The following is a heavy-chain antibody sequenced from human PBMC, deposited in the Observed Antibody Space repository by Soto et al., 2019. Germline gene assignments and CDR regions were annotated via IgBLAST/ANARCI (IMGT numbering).Heavy chain of an antibody. D-gene: IGHD3-10*01. J-gene: IGHJ4*02. CDR1: RGSISSSNW. V-gene: IGHV4-4*02. CDR2: IYHSGST. Sequence: SETLSLTCAVSRGSISSSNWWSWVRSPPAKGLEWIGEIYHSGSTNYNPSLKSRVTISVDKSKNQFSLKLSSVTAAATAVYYCARETYYSVSRRYRLDHWGQGTLVTFPS. CDR3: ARETYYSVSRRYRLDH.